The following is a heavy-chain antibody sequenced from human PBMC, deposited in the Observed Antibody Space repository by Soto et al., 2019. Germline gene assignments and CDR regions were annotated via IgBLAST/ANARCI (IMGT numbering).Heavy chain of an antibody. CDR1: GFTFNFFG. CDR2: ISYDGSEK. CDR3: AKERRYSFDAFDI. D-gene: IGHD5-12*01. V-gene: IGHV3-30*18. Sequence: QEQLVESGGGVVQAGRSLRLSCAASGFTFNFFGMHWVRQAPGKGLEWVAVISYDGSEKYYADSVKGRFTMSRDNSKNMVYMEMSRLRPEDTSVYYCAKERRYSFDAFDIWGHGTMVTVSS. J-gene: IGHJ3*02.